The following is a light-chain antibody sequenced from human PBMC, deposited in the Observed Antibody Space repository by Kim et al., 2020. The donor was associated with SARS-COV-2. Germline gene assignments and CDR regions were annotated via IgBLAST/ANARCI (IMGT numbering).Light chain of an antibody. CDR1: SLRSYY. CDR3: NSRDSSGNHLGV. V-gene: IGLV3-19*01. J-gene: IGLJ3*02. CDR2: GKN. Sequence: ELTQDPAVSVALGQTVRITCQGDSLRSYYASWYQQKPGQAPVLVIYGKNNRPSGIPDRFSGSSSGNTASLTITGAQAEDEADYYCNSRDSSGNHLGVFGGGTQLTVL.